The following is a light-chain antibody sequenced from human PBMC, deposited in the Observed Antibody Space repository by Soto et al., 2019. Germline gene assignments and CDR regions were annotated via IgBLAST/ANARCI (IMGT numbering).Light chain of an antibody. J-gene: IGKJ1*01. Sequence: DIQTTQSPSSLSASVGDRVTITCRASQSISSYLNWYQQKPGKAPKLLIYAASSLQSGVPSRFSGSGSGTDFTLTISSLQPEDFATYYFQHSYYTPRPVVHGT. CDR2: AAS. CDR3: QHSYYTPRP. CDR1: QSISSY. V-gene: IGKV1-39*01.